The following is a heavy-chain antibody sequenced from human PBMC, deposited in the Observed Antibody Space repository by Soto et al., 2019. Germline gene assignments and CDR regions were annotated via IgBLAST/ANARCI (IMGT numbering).Heavy chain of an antibody. J-gene: IGHJ4*02. CDR3: AAGEASSRNLAPYYLDF. D-gene: IGHD6-13*01. CDR2: IHYSGTT. CDR1: GGSRRNYF. Sequence: SKTLSLTCTVSGGSRRNYFWTWIWQPPGKGLEWIGYIHYSGTTSFFPSYNPSLRSRVTISEDTSKKQFSLKLLSVTTADTAVYFCAAGEASSRNLAPYYLDFWGQGTLVTVSS. V-gene: IGHV4-59*01.